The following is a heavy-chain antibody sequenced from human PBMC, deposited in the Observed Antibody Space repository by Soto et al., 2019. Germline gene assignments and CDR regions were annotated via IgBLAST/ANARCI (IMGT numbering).Heavy chain of an antibody. CDR1: GFSLSDYW. V-gene: IGHV3-7*01. CDR3: ARGRGWLPDY. D-gene: IGHD6-19*01. Sequence: EVQLVESGGCLVQPGGSLRLSCAASGFSLSDYWMNWVRQAPGKGLEWVAIIKQDGSDRYYVDSVKGRFTISRDNAKNSLYLQMSSLRVEDTALYYCARGRGWLPDYWGQGTLVTVSS. J-gene: IGHJ4*02. CDR2: IKQDGSDR.